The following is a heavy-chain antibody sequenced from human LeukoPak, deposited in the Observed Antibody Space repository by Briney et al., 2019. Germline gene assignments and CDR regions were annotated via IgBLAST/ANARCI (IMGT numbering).Heavy chain of an antibody. D-gene: IGHD3-10*01. CDR3: ASHGITMVRGVIYWFDP. V-gene: IGHV4-38-2*02. J-gene: IGHJ5*02. CDR2: IYYSGST. CDR1: GYSISSGYY. Sequence: PSETLSLTCTVSGYSISSGYYWGWIRQPPGKGLEWIGSIYYSGSTYYNPSLKSRVTISVDTSKNQFSLKLSSVTAADTAVYYCASHGITMVRGVIYWFDPWGQGTLVTVSS.